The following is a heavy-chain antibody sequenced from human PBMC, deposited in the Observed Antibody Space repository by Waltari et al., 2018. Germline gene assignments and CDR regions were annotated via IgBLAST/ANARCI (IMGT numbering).Heavy chain of an antibody. Sequence: GSTYYNPSLKSRVTISVDTSKNQFSLKLSSVTAADTAVYYCARVGVGYFDYWGQGTLVTVSS. D-gene: IGHD2-15*01. CDR2: GST. V-gene: IGHV4-39*07. J-gene: IGHJ4*02. CDR3: ARVGVGYFDY.